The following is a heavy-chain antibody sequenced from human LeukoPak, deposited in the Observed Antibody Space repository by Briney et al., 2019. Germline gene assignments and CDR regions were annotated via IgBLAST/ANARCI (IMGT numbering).Heavy chain of an antibody. CDR1: GFTFSSYS. J-gene: IGHJ4*02. CDR3: ARVTIFGVAFDY. CDR2: ISSSSSYI. V-gene: IGHV3-21*01. Sequence: PGGPLRLSCAASGFTFSSYSMNWVRQAPGKGLEWVSSISSSSSYIYYADSVKGRFTISRDNAKNSLYLQMNSLRAEDTAVYYCARVTIFGVAFDYWGQGTLVTVSS. D-gene: IGHD3-3*01.